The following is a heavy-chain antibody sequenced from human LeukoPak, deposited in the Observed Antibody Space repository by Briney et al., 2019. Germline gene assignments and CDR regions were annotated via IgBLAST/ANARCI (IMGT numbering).Heavy chain of an antibody. Sequence: PSETLSLTCAVYGGSFSGYYWSWIRQPPGKGLEWIGEINHSGSTNYNPSLKSRVTISVDTSKNQFSLKLSSVTAADTAVYYCARGYSSSWAPIAYYMDVWGKGTTVTVSS. V-gene: IGHV4-34*01. J-gene: IGHJ6*03. D-gene: IGHD6-13*01. CDR2: INHSGST. CDR1: GGSFSGYY. CDR3: ARGYSSSWAPIAYYMDV.